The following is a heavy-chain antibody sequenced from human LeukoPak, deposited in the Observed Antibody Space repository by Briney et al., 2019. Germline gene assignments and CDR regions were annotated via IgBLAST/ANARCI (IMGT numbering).Heavy chain of an antibody. V-gene: IGHV1-2*02. D-gene: IGHD6-13*01. CDR1: GYTFTGYY. CDR2: INPNSGGT. Sequence: ASVKVSCKASGYTFTGYYTHWVRQAPGQGLEWMGWINPNSGGTNYAQKFQGRVTMTRDTSISTAYMELSRLRSDDTAVYYCARKGSSSWSNYFDYWGQGTLVTVSS. CDR3: ARKGSSSWSNYFDY. J-gene: IGHJ4*02.